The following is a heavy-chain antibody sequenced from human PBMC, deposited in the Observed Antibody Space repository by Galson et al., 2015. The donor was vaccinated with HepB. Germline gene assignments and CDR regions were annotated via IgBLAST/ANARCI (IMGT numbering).Heavy chain of an antibody. CDR3: ARERVTYYYDSSGYFSAFDI. CDR2: IIPIFGTA. CDR1: GGTFSSYA. Sequence: SVKVSCKASGGTFSSYAISWVRQAPGQGLEWMGGIIPIFGTANYAQKFQGRVTITADESTSTAYMELSSLRSEDTAVYYCARERVTYYYDSSGYFSAFDIWGQGTMVTVSS. V-gene: IGHV1-69*13. J-gene: IGHJ3*02. D-gene: IGHD3-22*01.